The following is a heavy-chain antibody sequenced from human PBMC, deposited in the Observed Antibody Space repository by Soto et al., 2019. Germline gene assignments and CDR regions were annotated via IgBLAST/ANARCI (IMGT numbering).Heavy chain of an antibody. CDR2: FDPEDGET. J-gene: IGHJ3*02. V-gene: IGHV1-24*01. D-gene: IGHD2-15*01. CDR3: ATDLSGHRNAAFDI. Sequence: GPSVKVCCKVSGYTLNELSIQWVRQEHGKGLGWMGGFDPEDGETIYAQKFQGRVTMTEDTSTDTAYMELSSLRSEDTAVYYCATDLSGHRNAAFDIWGQGTMVTVSS. CDR1: GYTLNELS.